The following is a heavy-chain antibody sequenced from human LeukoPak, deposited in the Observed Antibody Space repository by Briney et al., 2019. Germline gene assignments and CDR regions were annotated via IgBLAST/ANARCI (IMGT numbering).Heavy chain of an antibody. J-gene: IGHJ3*02. CDR3: ARGSLELLIRHAFDI. D-gene: IGHD1-7*01. CDR1: GGSISSGDYY. CDR2: IYYSGST. Sequence: SETLSLTCTVSGGSISSGDYYWSWIRQPPGKGLEWIGYIYYSGSTYYNPSLKSRVTISVDTSKNQFSLKLSSVTAADTAVYYCARGSLELLIRHAFDIWGQGTMVTVSS. V-gene: IGHV4-30-4*01.